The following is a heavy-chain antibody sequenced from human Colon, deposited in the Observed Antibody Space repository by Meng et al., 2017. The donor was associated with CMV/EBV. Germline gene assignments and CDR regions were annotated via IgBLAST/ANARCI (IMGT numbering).Heavy chain of an antibody. D-gene: IGHD5-12*01. V-gene: IGHV3-23*01. J-gene: IGHJ6*02. CDR3: AKELLREIVPGALVLDV. CDR1: GFTFSACA. Sequence: GESLKISCAASGFTFSACAMSWVRQAPGKGLEWVAVVSGSGGDTYYAQSVKGRFTMSRDNSENTVYLQMNSLRDEDTAVYFCAKELLREIVPGALVLDVWGQGTTVTVSS. CDR2: VSGSGGDT.